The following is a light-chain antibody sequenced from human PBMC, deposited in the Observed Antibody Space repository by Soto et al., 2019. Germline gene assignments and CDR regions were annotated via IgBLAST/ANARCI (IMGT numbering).Light chain of an antibody. CDR1: RSNIGAGYD. J-gene: IGLJ2*01. CDR3: QSSDSSLSGWV. Sequence: QPVLTQPPSVSGAPGQRLTISCTGSRSNIGAGYDVHWYQHLPGAAPKLLIYGDNNRPSGVPDRFSGSKSGTSASLAITGVQAGDEADYYCQSSDSSLSGWVFGGGTKRTVL. V-gene: IGLV1-40*01. CDR2: GDN.